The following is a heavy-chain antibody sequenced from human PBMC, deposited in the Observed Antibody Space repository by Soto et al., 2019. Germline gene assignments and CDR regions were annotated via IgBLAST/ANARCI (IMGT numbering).Heavy chain of an antibody. D-gene: IGHD2-15*01. J-gene: IGHJ5*02. CDR1: GFTFSSYA. CDR3: ARGPVVVTATHWFDP. Sequence: EVQLLESGGGLVQPGGSLRLSCAASGFTFSSYAMSWVRQAPGKGLEWVSAISGSGGSTYYADSVKGRFTISRDNSKNTLYLQMNSLRAEDTAVYYCARGPVVVTATHWFDPWGQGTLVTVSS. CDR2: ISGSGGST. V-gene: IGHV3-23*01.